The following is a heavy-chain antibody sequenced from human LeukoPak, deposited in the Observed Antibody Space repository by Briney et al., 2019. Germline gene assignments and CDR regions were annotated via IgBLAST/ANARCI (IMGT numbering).Heavy chain of an antibody. D-gene: IGHD4-23*01. CDR3: AKEVLGYGGNSDY. CDR1: GFTYSNYW. J-gene: IGHJ4*02. Sequence: PGGSLRLSCAASGFTYSNYWMHWVRQTPGKGLVWFSRINSDATSTSYADSVKGRFTISRDRAKNTLYLQMNSLRAEDTAVYYCAKEVLGYGGNSDYWGQGTLVTVSS. CDR2: INSDATST. V-gene: IGHV3-74*01.